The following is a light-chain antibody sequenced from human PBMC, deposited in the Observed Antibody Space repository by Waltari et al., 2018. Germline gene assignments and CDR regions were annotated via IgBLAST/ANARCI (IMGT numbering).Light chain of an antibody. V-gene: IGKV4-1*01. Sequence: EMTQSPDSLPVSLGERATINCKSSQSVLYNFNNKNYLAWFQLKPGQPPKLLIRWASTREPGVPDRFSGSGSGTDFTRTSSSLQTEDVAVYYCQQYLTLPYSFGQGTKLEIK. CDR1: QSVLYNFNNKNY. CDR3: QQYLTLPYS. CDR2: WAS. J-gene: IGKJ2*03.